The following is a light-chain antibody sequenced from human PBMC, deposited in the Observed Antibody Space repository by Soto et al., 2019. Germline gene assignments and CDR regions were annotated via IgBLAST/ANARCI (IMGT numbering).Light chain of an antibody. CDR1: SSNIGAAYD. Sequence: QSVLTQPPSVSGAPGQTVIISCTGSSSNIGAAYDVHWYSQLPGTAPRLLIYANTNRPSGVPDRFSASKSGTSASLAITVLQPEDEADYYCQSYDSTLRGPIFGGGTKLTVL. V-gene: IGLV1-40*01. CDR2: ANT. J-gene: IGLJ2*01. CDR3: QSYDSTLRGPI.